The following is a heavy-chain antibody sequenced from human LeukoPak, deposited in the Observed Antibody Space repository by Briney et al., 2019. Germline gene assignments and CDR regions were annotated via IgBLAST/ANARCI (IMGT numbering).Heavy chain of an antibody. J-gene: IGHJ1*01. CDR3: ARQGLYDSSDFWTFQH. D-gene: IGHD3/OR15-3a*01. CDR2: ISSSSGYK. V-gene: IGHV3-11*06. Sequence: PGGSLRLSCAASGFIFSDYYMSWIRQTPEKGLEWLSYISSSSGYKNYADSLKGRFTISRDNAKNSVYLQMNSLSAEGTAVYYCARQGLYDSSDFWTFQHWGQGTLVTVSS. CDR1: GFIFSDYY.